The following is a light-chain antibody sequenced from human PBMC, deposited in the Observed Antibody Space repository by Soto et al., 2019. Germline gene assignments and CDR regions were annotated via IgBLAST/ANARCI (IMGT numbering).Light chain of an antibody. CDR1: SSNIGAGYD. V-gene: IGLV1-40*01. CDR3: QSYDSSLSGSRV. J-gene: IGLJ3*02. CDR2: GNS. Sequence: QPVLTQSPSVSGAPGQRVTISCTGSSSNIGAGYDVPWYQQLPGTAPKLLIYGNSNRPSGVPDRFSGSKSGTSASLAITGLQAEDEADYYCQSYDSSLSGSRVFGGGTKLTVL.